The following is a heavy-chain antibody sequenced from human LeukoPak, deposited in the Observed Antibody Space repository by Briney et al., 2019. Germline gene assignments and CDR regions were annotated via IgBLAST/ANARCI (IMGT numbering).Heavy chain of an antibody. Sequence: GGSLRLSCAASGFTFSSYWMHWVRQAPGKGLVWVSRINTDGGSTSYADSVKGRFTISRDNAKNTLYLQMNSLRAEDTAVYYCAKRGGSFIGYFDYWGQGALVTVSS. V-gene: IGHV3-74*01. CDR3: AKRGGSFIGYFDY. CDR1: GFTFSSYW. J-gene: IGHJ4*02. CDR2: INTDGGST. D-gene: IGHD1-26*01.